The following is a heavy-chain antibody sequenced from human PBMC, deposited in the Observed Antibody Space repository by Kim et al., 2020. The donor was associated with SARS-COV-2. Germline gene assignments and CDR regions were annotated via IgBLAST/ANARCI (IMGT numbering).Heavy chain of an antibody. Sequence: GGSLRLSCTASGFTFGDYAMSWVRQAPGKGLEWVGFIRSKAYGGTTEYAASVKGRFTISRDDSKSIAYLQMNSLKTEDTAVYYCTREGAATDYWGQGTLVTVSS. CDR3: TREGAATDY. CDR2: IRSKAYGGTT. D-gene: IGHD1-26*01. J-gene: IGHJ4*02. CDR1: GFTFGDYA. V-gene: IGHV3-49*04.